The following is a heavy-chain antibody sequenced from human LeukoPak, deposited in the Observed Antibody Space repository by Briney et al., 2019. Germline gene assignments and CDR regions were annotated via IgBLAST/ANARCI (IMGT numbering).Heavy chain of an antibody. J-gene: IGHJ6*02. CDR3: ARDLWKDGMDV. CDR2: IYYSGTP. CDR1: GGSIGNYY. Sequence: SETLSLPCTVSGGSIGNYYWSWIRHPPGKGLEWIGYIYYSGTPNYNPSLKSRVTISVDTSKHQFSLKLSSVTAADTAVYYCARDLWKDGMDVWGQGTTVTVSS. D-gene: IGHD1-1*01. V-gene: IGHV4-59*01.